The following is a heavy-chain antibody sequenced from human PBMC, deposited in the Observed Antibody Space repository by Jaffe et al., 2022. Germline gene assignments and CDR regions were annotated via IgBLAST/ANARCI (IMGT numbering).Heavy chain of an antibody. V-gene: IGHV3-74*01. J-gene: IGHJ4*02. Sequence: EVQLVESGGGLVQPGGSLRLSCAASGFTFSSYWMHWVRQAPGKGLVWVSRINSDGSSTSYADSVKGRFTISRDNAKNTLYLQMNSLRAEDTAVYYCARINMVQGANRGPFDYWGQGTLVTVSS. CDR1: GFTFSSYW. D-gene: IGHD3-10*01. CDR2: INSDGSST. CDR3: ARINMVQGANRGPFDY.